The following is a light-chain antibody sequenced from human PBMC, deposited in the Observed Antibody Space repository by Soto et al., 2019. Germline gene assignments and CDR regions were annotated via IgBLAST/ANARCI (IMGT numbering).Light chain of an antibody. V-gene: IGKV3-11*01. CDR3: QQRSSWPIT. J-gene: IGKJ5*01. Sequence: EIGMTQSPATLSVSPWERATLSCGASQSVDINLAWYQKKAGQAPRLLIYGASSRATGIPDRFSGSGSGTDFTHTISSLEPEDFAVYYCQQRSSWPITFGQGTRLEIK. CDR2: GAS. CDR1: QSVDIN.